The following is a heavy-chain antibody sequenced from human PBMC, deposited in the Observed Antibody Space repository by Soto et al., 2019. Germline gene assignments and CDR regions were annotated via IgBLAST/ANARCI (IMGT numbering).Heavy chain of an antibody. V-gene: IGHV1-8*01. CDR2: MNPNSGNT. J-gene: IGHJ6*02. Sequence: QVQLVQSGAEVKKSGASVKVSCKASRYTFISYDINWVRQATGQWLEWMGWMNPNSGNTGYAQKFQGRITMTRNTSMNTAYMELSSLRSEDTAVYYCARGQEVWWNAGPLGLHGLDVWGQGTTVTVSS. CDR1: RYTFISYD. D-gene: IGHD3-16*01. CDR3: ARGQEVWWNAGPLGLHGLDV.